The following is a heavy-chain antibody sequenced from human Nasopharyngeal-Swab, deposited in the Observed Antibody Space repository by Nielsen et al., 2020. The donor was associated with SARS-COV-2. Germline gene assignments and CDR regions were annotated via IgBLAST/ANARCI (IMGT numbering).Heavy chain of an antibody. V-gene: IGHV4-39*07. Sequence: SETLSLTYTVSGGSISSSSYYWGWIRQPPGKGLEWIGSIYYSGSTYYNPSLKSRVTISVDTSKNQFSLKLSSVTAADTAVYYCARVSDFGDYYYYYMDVWGKGTTVTVSS. CDR3: ARVSDFGDYYYYYMDV. CDR1: GGSISSSSYY. J-gene: IGHJ6*03. CDR2: IYYSGST. D-gene: IGHD3-16*01.